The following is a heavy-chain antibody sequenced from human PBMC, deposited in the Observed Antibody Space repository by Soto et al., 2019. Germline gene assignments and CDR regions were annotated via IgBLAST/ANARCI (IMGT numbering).Heavy chain of an antibody. CDR1: DVSIKPNW. Sequence: QVQLRESGPGLVKPSGTLSLTCTVSDVSIKPNWWSWVRQSPGKGLEWIGEVFHDGGSNCDPSLKGRVTISVDKSKNQLFLRLTSVTAADTAIYYCARHVAVSGTRGFDYWGQGILVTVSS. CDR3: ARHVAVSGTRGFDY. D-gene: IGHD6-19*01. V-gene: IGHV4-4*02. J-gene: IGHJ4*02. CDR2: VFHDGGS.